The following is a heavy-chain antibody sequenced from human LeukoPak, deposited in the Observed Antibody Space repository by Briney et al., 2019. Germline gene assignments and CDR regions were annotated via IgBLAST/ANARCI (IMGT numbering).Heavy chain of an antibody. Sequence: GGALEISWKGAGYIFTSYWIGGGRQVPGKGLEGMGIIYPGASDTRYRPSFQAQVTISADKSISTAYLQWSSLKASDTAMYYCARRELAGSFDYWGQGTLVTVSS. J-gene: IGHJ4*02. V-gene: IGHV5-51*01. CDR3: ARRELAGSFDY. CDR1: GYIFTSYW. CDR2: IYPGASDT. D-gene: IGHD6-13*01.